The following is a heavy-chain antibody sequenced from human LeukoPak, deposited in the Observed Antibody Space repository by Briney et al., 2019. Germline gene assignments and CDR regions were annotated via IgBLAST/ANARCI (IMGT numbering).Heavy chain of an antibody. V-gene: IGHV5-51*01. CDR3: ARHTTVGGSLRFDY. D-gene: IGHD4-23*01. J-gene: IGHJ4*02. CDR2: ICPGDSDT. Sequence: GEALQISCQGSGSGFTSYWIGWVRPLPGKGLEYMGIICPGDSDTRYSQSFQGQVTISADKSITTAYLQWSSLQASDTAMYYCARHTTVGGSLRFDYGGQGTLVTVS. CDR1: GSGFTSYW.